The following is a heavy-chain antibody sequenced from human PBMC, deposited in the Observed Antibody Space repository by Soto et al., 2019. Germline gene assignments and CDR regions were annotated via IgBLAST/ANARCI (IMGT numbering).Heavy chain of an antibody. J-gene: IGHJ1*01. Sequence: EVELLESGGGLVQPGGSLRLSCAASGFTFTSYAMSWVSQAPGKGLEWVSSISGSGGNTYYADSVKGRFTISRNNSRNNLVLQMTGLGAEHSAVYYCANSIHSGKGNYCISSSCAPEYCQFLGRGTLVAVS. V-gene: IGHV3-23*01. CDR1: GFTFTSYA. CDR2: ISGSGGNT. D-gene: IGHD2-2*01. CDR3: ANSIHSGKGNYCISSSCAPEYCQF.